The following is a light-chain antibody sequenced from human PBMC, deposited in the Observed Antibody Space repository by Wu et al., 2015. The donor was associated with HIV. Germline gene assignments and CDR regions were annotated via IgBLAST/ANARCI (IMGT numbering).Light chain of an antibody. V-gene: IGKV3-15*01. Sequence: EVMMTQSPATLSVSPGERATLSCRASQSVSSNLAWYQQRPGQPPRLLIYGASTRATGIPARFSGSGSGTEFTLTISSLQSEDFAVYYCHQYDTWPQAFGPGTKVDIE. J-gene: IGKJ3*01. CDR2: GAS. CDR1: QSVSSN. CDR3: HQYDTWPQA.